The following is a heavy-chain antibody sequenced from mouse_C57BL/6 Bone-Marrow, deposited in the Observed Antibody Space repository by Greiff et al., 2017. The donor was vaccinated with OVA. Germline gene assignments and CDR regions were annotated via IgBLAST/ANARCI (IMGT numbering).Heavy chain of an antibody. J-gene: IGHJ4*01. V-gene: IGHV14-4*01. CDR1: GFNIKDDY. CDR3: TTRGQRRLHAMDY. CDR2: IDPENGDT. D-gene: IGHD3-2*02. Sequence: VQLKQSGAELVRPGASVKLSCTASGFNIKDDYMHWVKQRPEQGLEWIGWIDPENGDTEYASKFQGKATITADTSSNTAYLQLSSLTSEDTAVYYCTTRGQRRLHAMDYWGQGTSVTVSS.